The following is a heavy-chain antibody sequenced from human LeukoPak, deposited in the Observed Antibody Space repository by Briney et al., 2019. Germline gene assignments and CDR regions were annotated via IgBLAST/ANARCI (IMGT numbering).Heavy chain of an antibody. CDR2: ITGSGADT. Sequence: GGSLRLSCAASGFAFSSYAMTWVRQAPGRGLEWVSAITGSGADTHHADSVKGRFTISRDNHKNTLYLQMNSLRDDDTAVYYCPFGRVGMADAPFDYWGRGTLVTVSS. V-gene: IGHV3-23*01. D-gene: IGHD6-13*01. CDR3: PFGRVGMADAPFDY. CDR1: GFAFSSYA. J-gene: IGHJ4*02.